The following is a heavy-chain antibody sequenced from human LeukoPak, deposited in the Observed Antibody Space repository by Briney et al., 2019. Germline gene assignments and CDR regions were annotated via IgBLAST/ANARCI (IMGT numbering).Heavy chain of an antibody. Sequence: SVKVSCKASGGTFSSYAISWVRQAPGQGLEWMGGIIPIFGTGNYAQKFQGRVTITADESTSTAYMELSSLRSEDTAVYYCARGLGDSSGYYYSDNWGQGTLVTVSS. CDR2: IIPIFGTG. V-gene: IGHV1-69*13. D-gene: IGHD3-22*01. J-gene: IGHJ4*02. CDR3: ARGLGDSSGYYYSDN. CDR1: GGTFSSYA.